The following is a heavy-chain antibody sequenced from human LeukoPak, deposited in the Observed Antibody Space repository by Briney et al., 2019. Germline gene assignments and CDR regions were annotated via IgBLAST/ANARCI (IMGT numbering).Heavy chain of an antibody. Sequence: PSETLSLTCTVSGGSISSYYWSWIRQPAGKGLEWIGRIYTSGSTNYNPSLKSRVTMSVETSKNQFSLKLSSVTAADTAVYYCARLESELSVGYNWFDPWGQGTLVTVSS. V-gene: IGHV4-4*07. CDR3: ARLESELSVGYNWFDP. CDR1: GGSISSYY. D-gene: IGHD1-14*01. CDR2: IYTSGST. J-gene: IGHJ5*02.